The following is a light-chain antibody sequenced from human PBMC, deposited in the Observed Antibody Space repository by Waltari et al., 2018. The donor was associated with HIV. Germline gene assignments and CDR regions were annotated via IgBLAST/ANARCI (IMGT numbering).Light chain of an antibody. V-gene: IGLV2-11*01. CDR2: DVN. Sequence: QSALTQPHSVSGSPGQSVTISCTGTSSDIGGYNSVSWYRQFPCKAPSVIIHDVNKRPSGVPDRFSGSKSGNTASLTISGLQTDDEADYYCCSYAGNSDVVFGGGTTLTVL. CDR1: SSDIGGYNS. J-gene: IGLJ2*01. CDR3: CSYAGNSDVV.